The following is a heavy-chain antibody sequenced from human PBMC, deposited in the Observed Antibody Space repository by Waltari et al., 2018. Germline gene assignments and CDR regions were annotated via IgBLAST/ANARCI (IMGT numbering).Heavy chain of an antibody. CDR2: ISSSSSTI. CDR3: ANGKGGSGY. D-gene: IGHD2-15*01. J-gene: IGHJ4*02. CDR1: GFPFSTYS. V-gene: IGHV3-48*01. Sequence: EVQLVESGGGLVRPGGSLRLSCAASGFPFSTYSMNWVRQFPGKGLEWVSYISSSSSTIYYADSVKGRFTISRDNAKNSLYLQMNSLRVEDTAVYYCANGKGGSGYWGQGTLVTVSS.